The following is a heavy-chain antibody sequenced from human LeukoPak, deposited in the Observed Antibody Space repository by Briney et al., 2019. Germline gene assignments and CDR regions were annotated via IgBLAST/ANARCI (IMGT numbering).Heavy chain of an antibody. V-gene: IGHV3-30*18. Sequence: GGSLRLSCAASGFTFSSYGMHWVRQAPGKGLEWVAVISYDGSNKYYADSVKGRFTISRDNSKNTLYLQMNSLRAEDTAVYYCAKDRYYGSGSYLGDYWGQGTLVTVSS. D-gene: IGHD3-10*01. CDR1: GFTFSSYG. J-gene: IGHJ4*02. CDR3: AKDRYYGSGSYLGDY. CDR2: ISYDGSNK.